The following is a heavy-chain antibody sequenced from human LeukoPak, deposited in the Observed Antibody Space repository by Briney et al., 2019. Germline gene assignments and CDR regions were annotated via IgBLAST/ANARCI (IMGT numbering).Heavy chain of an antibody. V-gene: IGHV3-11*01. D-gene: IGHD6-13*01. Sequence: GGSLRLSCAASGFTFSDYYMSWIRQAPGKALEWVSYVSSGSSTIYYADSVKGRFTISRDNSKNTLYLQMNSLRAEDTAVYYCAKRVMYSSSWYYFDYWGQGTLVTVSS. CDR3: AKRVMYSSSWYYFDY. CDR2: VSSGSSTI. J-gene: IGHJ4*02. CDR1: GFTFSDYY.